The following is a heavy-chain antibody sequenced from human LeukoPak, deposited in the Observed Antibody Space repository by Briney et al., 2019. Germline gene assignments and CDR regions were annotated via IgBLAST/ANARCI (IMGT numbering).Heavy chain of an antibody. J-gene: IGHJ6*02. D-gene: IGHD3-22*01. Sequence: SVKVPCKASGGTFSSYAISWVRQAPGQGLEWMGGIIPIFGTANYAQKFQGRVTITADESTSTAYMELSSLGSEDTAVYYCARSTYYDSSGYYGHNYYYGMDVWGQGTTVTVSS. CDR1: GGTFSSYA. CDR2: IIPIFGTA. V-gene: IGHV1-69*01. CDR3: ARSTYYDSSGYYGHNYYYGMDV.